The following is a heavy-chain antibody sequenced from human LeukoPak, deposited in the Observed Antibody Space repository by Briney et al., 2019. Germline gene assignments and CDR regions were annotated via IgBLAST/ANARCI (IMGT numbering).Heavy chain of an antibody. V-gene: IGHV4-31*03. D-gene: IGHD3-22*01. CDR1: GGSISSGGYY. CDR3: ARVGHYDSSGSRPLDAFDI. Sequence: PSQTLSLTCTVSGGSISSGGYYWSWIRQHPGKGLEWIGYIYYSGSTYYNPSLKSRVTISVDTSKNQFSLKLSSVTAADTAVYYCARVGHYDSSGSRPLDAFDIWGQGAMVTVSS. CDR2: IYYSGST. J-gene: IGHJ3*02.